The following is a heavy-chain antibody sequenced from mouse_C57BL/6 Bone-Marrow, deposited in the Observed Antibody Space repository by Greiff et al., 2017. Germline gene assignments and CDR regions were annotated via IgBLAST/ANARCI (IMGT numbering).Heavy chain of an antibody. CDR3: AVYSYWYREV. J-gene: IGHJ1*03. CDR2: IYPGGGYT. V-gene: IGHV1-63*01. D-gene: IGHD1-3*01. Sequence: VQLQQSGAELVRPGTSVKLSCTASGYTFTNYWIGWVKQTPGHGLEWIGDIYPGGGYTNYNETVKGKVTMTADKASSTAYMQFSILTSEDSAISYYAVYSYWYREVWGRGTTATVSS. CDR1: GYTFTNYW.